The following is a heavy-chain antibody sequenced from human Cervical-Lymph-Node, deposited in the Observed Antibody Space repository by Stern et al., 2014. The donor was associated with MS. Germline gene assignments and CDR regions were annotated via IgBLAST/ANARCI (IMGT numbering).Heavy chain of an antibody. Sequence: VQLVESGAEVKQPGASVKGSCTASGYTFTDYNIQWVRQAPGQGLEWMVTISRDGDHTAYAAKFRGRVTMTRDKSTATVYMELNRLRSEDTAVYFCARVAPTVGAAYWGQGTLVTVSS. D-gene: IGHD1-26*01. CDR2: ISRDGDHT. CDR3: ARVAPTVGAAY. CDR1: GYTFTDYN. J-gene: IGHJ4*02. V-gene: IGHV1-46*01.